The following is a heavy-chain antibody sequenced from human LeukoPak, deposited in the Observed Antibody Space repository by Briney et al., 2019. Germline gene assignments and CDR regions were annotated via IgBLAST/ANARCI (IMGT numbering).Heavy chain of an antibody. V-gene: IGHV4-59*01. Sequence: SETLSLTCTVSGGSISSYYWSWIRQPPGKGLEWIRYIYYSGSTSYNPSLKSRVTISVDTSKNQFSLKLTSVTAADTAVYYCARGVPEYYDFWSGYFYYFDYWGQGTLVTVSS. J-gene: IGHJ4*02. CDR3: ARGVPEYYDFWSGYFYYFDY. CDR2: IYYSGST. CDR1: GGSISSYY. D-gene: IGHD3-3*01.